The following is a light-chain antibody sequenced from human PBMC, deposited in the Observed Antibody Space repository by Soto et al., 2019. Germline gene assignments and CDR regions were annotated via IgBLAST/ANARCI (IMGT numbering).Light chain of an antibody. Sequence: QSVLTQPPSASGTPGQRVTISCSGSSSNIGSNYVYWYQQLPGTAPKLLIYRNNQRPSGVPDRFSGSKSATSASLAISGLRSEDEADYYCAAWDDSLSSYVFGTGTKLTVL. V-gene: IGLV1-47*01. J-gene: IGLJ1*01. CDR1: SSNIGSNY. CDR3: AAWDDSLSSYV. CDR2: RNN.